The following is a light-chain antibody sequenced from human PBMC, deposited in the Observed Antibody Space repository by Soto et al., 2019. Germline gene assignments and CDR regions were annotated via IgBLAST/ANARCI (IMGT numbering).Light chain of an antibody. CDR2: LGS. CDR1: QSLLHSNGYNC. CDR3: MQALQTPRT. V-gene: IGKV2-28*01. J-gene: IGKJ1*01. Sequence: DIVMTQSPLSLPVTPGEPASISCRSSQSLLHSNGYNCLDWYLQKPGQSPQVLIYLGSNRASGVPDRFSGSGSGTDFTLKISRVEAEDVGVYYCMQALQTPRTFGQGTKVEIK.